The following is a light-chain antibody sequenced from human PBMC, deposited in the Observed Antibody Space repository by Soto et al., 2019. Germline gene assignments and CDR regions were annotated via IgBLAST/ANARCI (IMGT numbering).Light chain of an antibody. J-gene: IGKJ1*01. Sequence: EILMTQSPATLSVVPGERATLSCGASQSVSSNLAWYQQKPGKAPRLLTYGASTRATGIPDRLSGSGYGTDFAITISRLQPEDFEVYFCQQYNISTQTFGHGTKVDIK. V-gene: IGKV3-15*01. CDR2: GAS. CDR1: QSVSSN. CDR3: QQYNISTQT.